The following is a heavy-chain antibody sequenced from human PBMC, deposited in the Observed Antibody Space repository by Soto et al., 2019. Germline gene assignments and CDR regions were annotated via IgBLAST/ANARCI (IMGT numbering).Heavy chain of an antibody. CDR1: GGSISSYY. CDR3: ARGRHHMDF. Sequence: PSETLSLTCTVSGGSISSYYWSWIRQPPGKGLEWIGYIYYSGSTNYNPSLKSRVTISVDTSKNQFSLKLSSVTAADTAVYYCARGRHHMDFPGKGTTVTVSS. J-gene: IGHJ6*03. CDR2: IYYSGST. V-gene: IGHV4-59*01.